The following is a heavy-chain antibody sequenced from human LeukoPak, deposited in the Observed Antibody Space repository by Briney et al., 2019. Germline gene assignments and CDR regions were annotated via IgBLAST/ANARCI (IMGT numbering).Heavy chain of an antibody. CDR1: GGSFSGYY. D-gene: IGHD2-2*01. CDR2: INHSGST. CDR3: ARLGTGDCSGTCYGFDC. Sequence: PSETPSLTCAVYGGSFSGYYWSWIRQPPGKGLEWIGEINHSGSTNYNPSLKSRVTISVDTSKNQFSLKLSSVTATDTAVCFCARLGTGDCSGTCYGFDCWGQGTLVTVSS. V-gene: IGHV4-34*01. J-gene: IGHJ4*02.